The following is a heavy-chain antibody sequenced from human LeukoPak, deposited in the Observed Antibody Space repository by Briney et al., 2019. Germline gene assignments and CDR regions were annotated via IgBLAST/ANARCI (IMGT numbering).Heavy chain of an antibody. CDR2: IYYSGST. Sequence: SETLSLTCTVSGGSISSYYWSWIRQPPGKGLEWIGYIYYSGSTNYNPSLKSRVTISVDTSKTQCSLKLSSVTAADTAVYYCARGDFWYFDYWGQGTLVAVSS. J-gene: IGHJ4*02. V-gene: IGHV4-59*01. D-gene: IGHD2-21*02. CDR3: ARGDFWYFDY. CDR1: GGSISSYY.